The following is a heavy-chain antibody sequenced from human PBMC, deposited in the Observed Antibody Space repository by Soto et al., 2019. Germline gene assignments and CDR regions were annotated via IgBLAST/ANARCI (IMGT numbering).Heavy chain of an antibody. CDR3: ARDRGAAAGLCWFDP. CDR2: ISYDGSNK. J-gene: IGHJ5*02. D-gene: IGHD6-13*01. CDR1: GFTFSSYA. Sequence: QVQLVESGGGVVQPGRSLRLSCAASGFTFSSYAMHWVRQAPGKGLEWVAVISYDGSNKYYADSVKGLFTISRDNSKNTLYLQMNSLRAEDTAVYYCARDRGAAAGLCWFDPWGQGTLVTVSS. V-gene: IGHV3-30-3*01.